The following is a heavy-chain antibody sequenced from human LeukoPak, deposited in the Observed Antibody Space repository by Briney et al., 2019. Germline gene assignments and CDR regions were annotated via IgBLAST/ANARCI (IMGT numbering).Heavy chain of an antibody. J-gene: IGHJ6*03. Sequence: ASVKVSCKASGYTFTGYYMHWVRQAPGQGLEWVGRINCNSGDANSAQKFQGRVTMTRDTSVSTAYMDLSSVTSDDTAVYFCARSAGHCSNGICFTDYYMDVWGRGTTVTVSS. CDR2: INCNSGDA. V-gene: IGHV1-2*02. D-gene: IGHD2-8*01. CDR1: GYTFTGYY. CDR3: ARSAGHCSNGICFTDYYMDV.